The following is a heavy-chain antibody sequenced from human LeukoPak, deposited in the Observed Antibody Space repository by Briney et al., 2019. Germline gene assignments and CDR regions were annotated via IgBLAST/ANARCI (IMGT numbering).Heavy chain of an antibody. Sequence: QSGGSLRLSCAASGFTFDDYAMHWVRQAPGKGLEWVSLISGDGGSTYYADSVKGRFTISRDNSKNSLYLQMNSLRTEDTALYYCAKGPPTYDFWSGYFESPINYWGQGTLVTVSS. J-gene: IGHJ4*02. CDR2: ISGDGGST. CDR1: GFTFDDYA. V-gene: IGHV3-43*02. D-gene: IGHD3-3*01. CDR3: AKGPPTYDFWSGYFESPINY.